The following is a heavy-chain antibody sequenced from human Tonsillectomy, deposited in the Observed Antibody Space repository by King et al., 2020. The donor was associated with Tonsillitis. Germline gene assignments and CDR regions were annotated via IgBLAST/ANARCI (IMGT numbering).Heavy chain of an antibody. V-gene: IGHV4-31*03. CDR3: ARENYDTSGYYFDY. CDR2: IYYSGST. Sequence: VQLQESGPGLVKPSQTLSLTCTVSGGSISSGGYYWSWIRQHPGKGLEWIGYIYYSGSTYYNPSLKSRLTISVDTSKNQFSLKLNSVTAADTAVYYCARENYDTSGYYFDYWGPGTLVTVSS. CDR1: GGSISSGGYY. J-gene: IGHJ4*02. D-gene: IGHD3-22*01.